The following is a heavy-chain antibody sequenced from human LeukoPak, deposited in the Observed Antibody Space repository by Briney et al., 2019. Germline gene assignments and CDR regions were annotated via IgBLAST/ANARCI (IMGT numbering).Heavy chain of an antibody. CDR3: ARQNGGAEYGDYGH. CDR2: INWNGGST. Sequence: PGGSLRLSCAASGFTFDDYGMSCVRQAPGRGLECVSGINWNGGSTGYADSVKGRSTISRDNAKNSLYLQMTSLRAEDTALYYCARQNGGAEYGDYGHWGQGSLVTVSS. D-gene: IGHD4-17*01. V-gene: IGHV3-20*04. CDR1: GFTFDDYG. J-gene: IGHJ4*02.